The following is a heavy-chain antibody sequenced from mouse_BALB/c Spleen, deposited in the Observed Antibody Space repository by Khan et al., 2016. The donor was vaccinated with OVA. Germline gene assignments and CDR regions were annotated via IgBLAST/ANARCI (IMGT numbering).Heavy chain of an antibody. D-gene: IGHD1-1*01. J-gene: IGHJ2*01. Sequence: QVQLKQSGAELAKPGASVKMSCKASGYTFTNYWILWVKQRPGQGLEWIGSINPSTGYTEYNQNFNDKATLPADNSSSTAYMHLSSLTSDDAADYYCARRGLRWDFDYWGQGTTLTVSS. V-gene: IGHV1-7*01. CDR3: ARRGLRWDFDY. CDR2: INPSTGYT. CDR1: GYTFTNYW.